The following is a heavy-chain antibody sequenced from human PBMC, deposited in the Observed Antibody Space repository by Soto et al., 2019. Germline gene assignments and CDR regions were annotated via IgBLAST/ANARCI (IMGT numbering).Heavy chain of an antibody. CDR2: IKSKADGETT. CDR1: GFAFSSAW. D-gene: IGHD3-10*01. Sequence: EVQLVESGGGLVRPGESLRLSCATSGFAFSSAWMSWVRQAPGKGLEWVGRIKSKADGETTDYDAPVKGGFTVSRDDSRNGLYVERTSLITEDTAVYYCAGDVPSSVSGELDDWGRGTLVSVSS. CDR3: AGDVPSSVSGELDD. V-gene: IGHV3-15*05. J-gene: IGHJ4*02.